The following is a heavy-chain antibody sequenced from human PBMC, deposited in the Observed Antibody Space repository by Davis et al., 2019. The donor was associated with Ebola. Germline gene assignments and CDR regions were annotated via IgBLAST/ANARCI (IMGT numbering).Heavy chain of an antibody. D-gene: IGHD5-12*01. CDR2: IKQDGSEG. CDR3: ARDILGGYDT. V-gene: IGHV3-7*03. CDR1: GFTFSSYT. Sequence: GGSLRLSCVASGFTFSSYTMNWVRQAPGKGLEWVANIKQDGSEGYYVDSVKGRFTISRDNAKSSLYLQMNSLRDEDTAVYYCARDILGGYDTWGQGTLVTVSS. J-gene: IGHJ5*02.